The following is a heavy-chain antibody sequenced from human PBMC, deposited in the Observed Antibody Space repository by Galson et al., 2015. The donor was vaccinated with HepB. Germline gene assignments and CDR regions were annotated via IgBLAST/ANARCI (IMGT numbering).Heavy chain of an antibody. Sequence: QSGAEVKKPGESLKISCKGSGYSFTSYWIGWVRQMPGKGLEWMGIIYPGDSDTRYSPSFQGQVTISADKSISTAYLQWSSLKASVAAMYYCASTYCSGGSCYLGLTAFDIRGQGTMVTVSS. CDR1: GYSFTSYW. CDR3: ASTYCSGGSCYLGLTAFDI. V-gene: IGHV5-51*03. D-gene: IGHD2-15*01. CDR2: IYPGDSDT. J-gene: IGHJ3*02.